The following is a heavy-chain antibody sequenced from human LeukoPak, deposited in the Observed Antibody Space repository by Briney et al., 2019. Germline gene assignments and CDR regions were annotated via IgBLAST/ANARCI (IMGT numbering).Heavy chain of an antibody. D-gene: IGHD3-3*01. J-gene: IGHJ5*02. Sequence: GTSAKVSCKASGYTFTSYDINWVRQATGQGLEWMGWMNPNSGNTGYAQKFQGRVTMTRNTSISTAYMELSSLRSEDTAVYYCARGSVLAIFGVVIMGNWFDPWGQGTLVTVSS. CDR3: ARGSVLAIFGVVIMGNWFDP. CDR1: GYTFTSYD. CDR2: MNPNSGNT. V-gene: IGHV1-8*01.